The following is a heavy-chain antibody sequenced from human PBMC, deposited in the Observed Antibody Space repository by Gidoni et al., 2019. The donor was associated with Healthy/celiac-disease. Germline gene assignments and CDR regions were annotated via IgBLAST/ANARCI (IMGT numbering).Heavy chain of an antibody. CDR1: GGSISSSSYY. J-gene: IGHJ4*02. Sequence: QLQLQESGPGLVKPSETLSLTCTVSGGSISSSSYYWGWIRQPPGKGLEWIGSIYYSGSTYYNPSLKSRVTISVDTSKNQFSRKLSSVTAADTAVYYCATLAVAGYFDYWGQGTLVTVSS. V-gene: IGHV4-39*01. D-gene: IGHD6-19*01. CDR3: ATLAVAGYFDY. CDR2: IYYSGST.